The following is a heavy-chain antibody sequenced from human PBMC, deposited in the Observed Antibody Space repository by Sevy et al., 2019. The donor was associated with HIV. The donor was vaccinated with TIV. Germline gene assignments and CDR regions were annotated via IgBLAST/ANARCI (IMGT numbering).Heavy chain of an antibody. Sequence: SETLSLTCAVYGGSFSGYYWSWIRQPPGKGLEWIGEINHSGSTNYNPSLKSRVTISVDTSKNQFSLKLSSVTAADTAVYYCARGVLEEGVRFDYWGQRTLVTVSS. D-gene: IGHD3-10*01. CDR1: GGSFSGYY. V-gene: IGHV4-34*01. J-gene: IGHJ4*02. CDR2: INHSGST. CDR3: ARGVLEEGVRFDY.